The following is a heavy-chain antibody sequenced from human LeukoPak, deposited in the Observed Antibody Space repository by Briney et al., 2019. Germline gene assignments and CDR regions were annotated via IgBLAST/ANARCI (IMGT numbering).Heavy chain of an antibody. CDR1: GGSFSGYY. Sequence: SETLSLTCAVYGGSFSGYYWSWIRQPPGKGLEWIGEINHSGSTNYNPSLKSRVTISVDTSKNQFSLKLSSVTAADTAVYYCARGRLDYYDSSGFDAFDIWGQGTMVTGSS. CDR2: INHSGST. J-gene: IGHJ3*02. D-gene: IGHD3-22*01. V-gene: IGHV4-34*01. CDR3: ARGRLDYYDSSGFDAFDI.